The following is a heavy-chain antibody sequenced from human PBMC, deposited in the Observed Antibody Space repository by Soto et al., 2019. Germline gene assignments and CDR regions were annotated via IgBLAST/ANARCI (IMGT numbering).Heavy chain of an antibody. Sequence: ASVKVSCKASGYTFTSYYMHWVRQAPGQGLEWMGLINPNGGRTIYAQKFQGRVTMTRDTSTSTVYMELSSLRSEDSAVYYCARDSTFLNPRYSPNCMDVCGQRTTDTVS. V-gene: IGHV1-46*01. CDR3: ARDSTFLNPRYSPNCMDV. J-gene: IGHJ6*02. CDR1: GYTFTSYY. CDR2: INPNGGRT. D-gene: IGHD2-15*01.